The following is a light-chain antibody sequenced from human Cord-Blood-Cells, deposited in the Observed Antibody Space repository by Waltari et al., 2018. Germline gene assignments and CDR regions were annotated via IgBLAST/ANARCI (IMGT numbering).Light chain of an antibody. CDR3: QQYGSSPPT. V-gene: IGKV3-20*01. CDR1: QRVSSSY. J-gene: IGKJ1*01. Sequence: IVLTQSPGTLSLSPGERATLSCRASQRVSSSYLAGYQQKPGQAPRLLIYGASSRATGIPDRFSGSGSGTDFTLTISRLEPEDFAVYYCQQYGSSPPTFGQGTKVEIK. CDR2: GAS.